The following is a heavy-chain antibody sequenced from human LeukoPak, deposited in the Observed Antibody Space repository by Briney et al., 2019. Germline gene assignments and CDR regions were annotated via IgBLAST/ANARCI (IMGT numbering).Heavy chain of an antibody. D-gene: IGHD1-14*01. CDR2: INTNSGDT. V-gene: IGHV1-2*02. CDR3: ARGRAIGGTTLEDY. CDR1: GYTFTGYY. J-gene: IGHJ4*02. Sequence: ASVKVSCKTFGYTFTGYYMHWVRQAPGQGLEWMGWINTNSGDTNYAQKFQGRVTMTRDTSIDTAYMELSSLRSDDTAVYYCARGRAIGGTTLEDYWGQGTLVTVSS.